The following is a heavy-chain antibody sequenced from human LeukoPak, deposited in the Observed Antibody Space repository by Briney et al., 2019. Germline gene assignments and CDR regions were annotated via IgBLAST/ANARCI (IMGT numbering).Heavy chain of an antibody. V-gene: IGHV3-53*01. J-gene: IGHJ4*02. Sequence: GGSLRLSCAASGFTVSSNYMSWVRQAPGKGLEWVSVIYSGGDTYYADSVKGRFTISRDNSKNTLYLQMNALGAEDTAVYYCARRGQQLALDYWGQGTLVTVSS. CDR2: IYSGGDT. CDR1: GFTVSSNY. D-gene: IGHD6-13*01. CDR3: ARRGQQLALDY.